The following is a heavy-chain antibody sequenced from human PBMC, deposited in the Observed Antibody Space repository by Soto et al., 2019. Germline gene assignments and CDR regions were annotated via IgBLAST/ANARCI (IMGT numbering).Heavy chain of an antibody. Sequence: ASVKVSCKASGYTFTSYAMHWVRQAPGQRLEWMGWINAGNGNTKYSQKFQGRVTITRDTSASTAYMELSSLRSEDTAVYYCAAGYCSGGSCYLIFDYWGQGTLVTVS. CDR3: AAGYCSGGSCYLIFDY. D-gene: IGHD2-15*01. J-gene: IGHJ4*02. CDR1: GYTFTSYA. CDR2: INAGNGNT. V-gene: IGHV1-3*01.